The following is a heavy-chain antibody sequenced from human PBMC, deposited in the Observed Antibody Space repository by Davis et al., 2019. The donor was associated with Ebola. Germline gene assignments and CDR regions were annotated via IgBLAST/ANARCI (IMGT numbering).Heavy chain of an antibody. CDR2: IILIFGAA. V-gene: IGHV1-69*05. Sequence: AASVKVSCKAPGGTFTSHGISWVRQAPGQGLEWMGGIILIFGAANYAQKFQGRVTMTRNTSISTAYMELSSLTSEDTAVYYCARGRKVARMGSWFDSWGQGTLVTVSS. J-gene: IGHJ5*01. CDR3: ARGRKVARMGSWFDS. CDR1: GGTFTSHG. D-gene: IGHD5-12*01.